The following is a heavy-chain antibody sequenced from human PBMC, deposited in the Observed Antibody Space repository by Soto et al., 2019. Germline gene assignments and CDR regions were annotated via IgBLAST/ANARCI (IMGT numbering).Heavy chain of an antibody. V-gene: IGHV3-21*01. CDR1: GFTFSNAW. CDR3: ARDPSDCSSTSCWGYYALDV. CDR2: ISSSGTYI. J-gene: IGHJ6*02. D-gene: IGHD2-2*01. Sequence: PGGSLRLSCAASGFTFSNAWMSWVRQTPGKGLEWVSSISSSGTYIHYADSLKGRFTISRDNAKNSLYLQMISLRAEDTAVYYCARDPSDCSSTSCWGYYALDVWGQGTTVTVSS.